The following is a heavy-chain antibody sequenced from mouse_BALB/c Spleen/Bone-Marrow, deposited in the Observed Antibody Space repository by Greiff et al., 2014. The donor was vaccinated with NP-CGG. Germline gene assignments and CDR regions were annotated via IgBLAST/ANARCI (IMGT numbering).Heavy chain of an antibody. CDR3: ARWDTTAMDY. J-gene: IGHJ4*01. CDR1: GYTFSSYW. Sequence: VQVVESGAELMKPGASVKISCKATGYTFSSYWIEWVKQRPGHGLEWIGEILPGRGSTNYKEKFKGKATFTSDTSSNTAYMQLSSLTSEDSAVYYCARWDTTAMDYWGQGTSVTVSS. CDR2: ILPGRGST. V-gene: IGHV1-9*01. D-gene: IGHD1-1*01.